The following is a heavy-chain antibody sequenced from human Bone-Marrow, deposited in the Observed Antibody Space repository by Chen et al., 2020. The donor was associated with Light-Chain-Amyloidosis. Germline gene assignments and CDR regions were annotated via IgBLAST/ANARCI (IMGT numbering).Heavy chain of an antibody. V-gene: IGHV4-39*02. Sequence: QLQLQESGPGLVKPSATLSLTCTVSDGSINSGDYYWGWLRQSPGQGLEWIGSIYYSGAAFYNPSLRSRVTISLDTSKNLLSLRLTSVTAADTAVYYCSIRIAVPGANEETWGQGTLVTVSS. J-gene: IGHJ5*02. CDR1: DGSINSGDYY. CDR3: SIRIAVPGANEET. D-gene: IGHD6-19*01. CDR2: IYYSGAA.